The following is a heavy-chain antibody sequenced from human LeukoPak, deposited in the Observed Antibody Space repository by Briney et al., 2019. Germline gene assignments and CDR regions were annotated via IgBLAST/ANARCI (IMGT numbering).Heavy chain of an antibody. CDR3: AKPSEYSSGWVDY. CDR2: IYYSGST. V-gene: IGHV4-39*01. D-gene: IGHD6-19*01. CDR1: GGSISSSSYY. Sequence: PSETMSLTCTVSGGSISSSSYYWGWIREPPGKGLEWIGSIYYSGSTYYNPSLKSRVTISVDTSKNQFSLKLSSVTAADTAVYYCAKPSEYSSGWVDYWGQGTLVTVSS. J-gene: IGHJ4*02.